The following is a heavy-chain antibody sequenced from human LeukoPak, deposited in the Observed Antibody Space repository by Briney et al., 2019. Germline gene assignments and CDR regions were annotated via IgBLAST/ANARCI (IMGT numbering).Heavy chain of an antibody. V-gene: IGHV4-59*08. D-gene: IGHD3-22*01. CDR3: ARHAAPYYDSSGYYGFDY. CDR2: IYYSGST. CDR1: GGSISSYY. J-gene: IGHJ4*02. Sequence: PSETLSLTCTVSGGSISSYYWSWIRQPPGKGLEWIGYIYYSGSTNHNPSLKSRVAISVDTSKNQFSLKLSSVTAADTAVYYCARHAAPYYDSSGYYGFDYWGQGTLVTVSS.